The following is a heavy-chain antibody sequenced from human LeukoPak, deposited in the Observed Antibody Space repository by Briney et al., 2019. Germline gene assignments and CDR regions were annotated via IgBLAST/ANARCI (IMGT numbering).Heavy chain of an antibody. CDR1: GGSISSGDYY. D-gene: IGHD6-13*01. CDR2: IYYSGST. J-gene: IGHJ6*02. CDR3: AKVVAAAGTNYYYGMDV. Sequence: SETLSLTCTVSGGSISSGDYYWSWIRQPPGKGLEWIGYIYYSGSTNYNPSLKSRVTISVDTSKNQFSLKLSSVTAADTAVYYCAKVVAAAGTNYYYGMDVWGQGTTVTVSS. V-gene: IGHV4-61*08.